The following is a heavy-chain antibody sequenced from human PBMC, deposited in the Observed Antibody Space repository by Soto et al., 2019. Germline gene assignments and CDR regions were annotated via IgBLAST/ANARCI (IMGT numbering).Heavy chain of an antibody. CDR3: ARDLVTLGSGMDV. Sequence: QLVESGGGLIHPGGSLRLSCAVSGFTVSGNHMSWVRQARGKGLEWVSAIYTGGTTYYADSVSGRFIVSRDNSKNTLYLQMNSLRVDDTAVYYCARDLVTLGSGMDVWGQGTTVTVSS. V-gene: IGHV3-53*01. CDR1: GFTVSGNH. D-gene: IGHD2-21*02. CDR2: IYTGGTT. J-gene: IGHJ6*02.